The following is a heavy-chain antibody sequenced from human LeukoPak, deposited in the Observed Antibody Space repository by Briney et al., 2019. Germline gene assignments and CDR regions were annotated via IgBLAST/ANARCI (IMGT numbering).Heavy chain of an antibody. CDR2: INPNSGGT. CDR3: ARDHYDSSGYLFYYYYYMDV. V-gene: IGHV1-2*02. Sequence: ASVKVSCKASGYTFTSYAMNWVRQAPGQGLEWMGWINPNSGGTNYAQKFQGRVTMTRDTSISTAYMELSRLRSDDTAVHYCARDHYDSSGYLFYYYYYMDVWGKGTTVTVSS. J-gene: IGHJ6*03. D-gene: IGHD3-22*01. CDR1: GYTFTSYA.